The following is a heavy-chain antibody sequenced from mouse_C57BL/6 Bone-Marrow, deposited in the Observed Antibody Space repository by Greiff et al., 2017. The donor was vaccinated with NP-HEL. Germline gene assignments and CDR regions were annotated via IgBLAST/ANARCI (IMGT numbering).Heavy chain of an antibody. CDR2: IYPRSGNT. Sequence: QVQLQQSGAELARPGASVKLSCKASGYTFTSYGISWVKQRTGQGLEWIGEIYPRSGNTYYNEKFKGKATLTADKSSSTAYMELRSLTSEDSAVYFCAREAHYGSSFFYFDYWGQGTTLTVSS. D-gene: IGHD1-1*01. J-gene: IGHJ2*01. CDR1: GYTFTSYG. V-gene: IGHV1-81*01. CDR3: AREAHYGSSFFYFDY.